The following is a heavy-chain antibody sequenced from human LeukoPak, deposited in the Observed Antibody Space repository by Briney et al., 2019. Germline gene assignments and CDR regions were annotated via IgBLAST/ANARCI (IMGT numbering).Heavy chain of an antibody. CDR3: ASRAGDPFAFDI. Sequence: SETLSLTCAVYGGSFRGYYWSWIRQPPGKGLEWIGEINHSGSTNCNPSLKSRVTISVDKSKKQFSLKLSSVTAADTAVYYCASRAGDPFAFDIWGQGTLVTVSS. CDR1: GGSFRGYY. J-gene: IGHJ3*02. CDR2: INHSGST. D-gene: IGHD7-27*01. V-gene: IGHV4-34*01.